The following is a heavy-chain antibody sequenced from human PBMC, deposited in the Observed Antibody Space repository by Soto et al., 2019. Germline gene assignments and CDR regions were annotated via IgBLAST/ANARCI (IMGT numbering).Heavy chain of an antibody. CDR1: GYTFTDYD. CDR3: EVTTGY. Sequence: QVQVVQSRAEVKKPGASVRVSCKTSGYTFTDYDINWVRQAAGQGLEYMGWMSPDSGNTGYSQQFQGRVTMTINTSTSTAYMELSSLTSEDTAVYYCEVTTGYWGQGTMVTVSS. CDR2: MSPDSGNT. V-gene: IGHV1-8*02. J-gene: IGHJ4*02. D-gene: IGHD1-1*01.